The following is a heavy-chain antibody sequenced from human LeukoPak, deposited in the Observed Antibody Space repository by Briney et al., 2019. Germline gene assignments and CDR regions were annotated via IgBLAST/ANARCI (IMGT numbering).Heavy chain of an antibody. J-gene: IGHJ4*02. Sequence: SCTASGYTFTSYAMHWVRQAPGKGLEWLTVISTDGNDKHYADSVKGRFTVSRDNSKNTLFLQMNNLRTEDTAVYYCAKDKSVSADYYFDYWGQGTLVTVSS. CDR1: GYTFTSYA. CDR2: ISTDGNDK. CDR3: AKDKSVSADYYFDY. V-gene: IGHV3-30*04. D-gene: IGHD5/OR15-5a*01.